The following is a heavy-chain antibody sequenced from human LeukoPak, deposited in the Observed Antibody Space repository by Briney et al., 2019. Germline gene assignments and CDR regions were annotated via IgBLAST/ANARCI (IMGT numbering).Heavy chain of an antibody. Sequence: GGSLRLSCAASGFTFSSYAMHWVRQAPGKGLVWVSRINSDGSSTSYADSVKGRFTISRDNAKNTLYLQMSSLRAEDTAVYYCARDLELVFYDSTAYEYWGQGTLVTVSS. J-gene: IGHJ4*02. D-gene: IGHD3-22*01. CDR1: GFTFSSYA. CDR2: INSDGSST. CDR3: ARDLELVFYDSTAYEY. V-gene: IGHV3-74*01.